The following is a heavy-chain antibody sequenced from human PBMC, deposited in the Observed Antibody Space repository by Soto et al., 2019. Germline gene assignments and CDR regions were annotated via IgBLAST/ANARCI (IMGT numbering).Heavy chain of an antibody. V-gene: IGHV1-46*03. J-gene: IGHJ4*02. CDR3: ARTMTYYDILTIFDY. Sequence: ASVKVSCKASGYTFTSYYMHWARQAPGQGLEWMGIINPSGGSTSYAQKFQGRVTMTRDTSTSTVYMELSSLRSEDTAVYYCARTMTYYDILTIFDYWGQGTLVTVSS. CDR1: GYTFTSYY. D-gene: IGHD3-9*01. CDR2: INPSGGST.